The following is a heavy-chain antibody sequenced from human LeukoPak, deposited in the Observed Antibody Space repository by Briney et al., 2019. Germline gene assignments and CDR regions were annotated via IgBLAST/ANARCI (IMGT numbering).Heavy chain of an antibody. CDR1: GYSISSGHY. Sequence: PSETLSLTCTVSGYSISSGHYWGWIRQPPGKGLEWIGTIYSGGSSYYNPSLKSRVTISLDTSKNQFSLKLTSVTAADTAVYYCARLWSTDCSGGSCPHQPNYWGQGTLVTVSS. D-gene: IGHD2-15*01. J-gene: IGHJ4*02. CDR2: IYSGGSS. V-gene: IGHV4-38-2*02. CDR3: ARLWSTDCSGGSCPHQPNY.